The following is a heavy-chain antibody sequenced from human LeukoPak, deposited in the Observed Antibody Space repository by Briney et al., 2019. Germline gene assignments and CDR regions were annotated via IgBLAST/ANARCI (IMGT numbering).Heavy chain of an antibody. CDR2: IRYDGSNK. D-gene: IGHD3-22*01. J-gene: IGHJ4*02. Sequence: GGSLRLSCAASGFTFSSYGMHWVRQAPGKGLEWVAFIRYDGSNKYYADSVKGRFTISRDNSKITLYLHMNSLRAEDTAVYYCAKSGLNRFDYWGQGTLVTVSS. CDR3: AKSGLNRFDY. V-gene: IGHV3-30*02. CDR1: GFTFSSYG.